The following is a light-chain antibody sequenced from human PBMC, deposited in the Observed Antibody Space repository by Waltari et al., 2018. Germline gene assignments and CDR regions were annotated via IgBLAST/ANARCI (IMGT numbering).Light chain of an antibody. Sequence: EIVLTQSPATLSLSPGERATLSCRASQSVNRYLAWYQKKPGQAPRLLIYDASNRATGIPARFSGSGSGTDVTLTISSLEPEDFAVYYCQQRSSWLTFGGGTKVEIK. J-gene: IGKJ4*01. V-gene: IGKV3-11*01. CDR1: QSVNRY. CDR3: QQRSSWLT. CDR2: DAS.